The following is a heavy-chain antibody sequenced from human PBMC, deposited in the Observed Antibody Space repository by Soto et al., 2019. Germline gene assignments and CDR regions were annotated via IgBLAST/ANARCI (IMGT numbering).Heavy chain of an antibody. CDR2: ISDGGTTI. CDR1: GFIFSDYE. D-gene: IGHD2-8*02. CDR3: VKEYCTGGTCFDAFDL. Sequence: EAELVESGGGLVQPGGSLTLSCAASGFIFSDYEVDWVRQAPGRGPEWISYISDGGTTIYYAASVKGRFTISRDDAKKSLYLPMNNLRVDDTAIYFCVKEYCTGGTCFDAFDLWGPGTVVTVSS. J-gene: IGHJ3*01. V-gene: IGHV3-48*03.